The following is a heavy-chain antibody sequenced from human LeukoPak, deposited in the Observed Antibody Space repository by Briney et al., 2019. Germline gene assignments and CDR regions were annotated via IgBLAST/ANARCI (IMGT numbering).Heavy chain of an antibody. CDR3: ARESETSGWYDY. Sequence: GGSLRLSCAAPGFIFDNYAINWVRQAPGKGLEWVSLISGDGGSTFYADSVRGRFTISRDNTRKSLSLQMSSLRSEDTALYYCARESETSGWYDYWGQGTLVTVSS. J-gene: IGHJ4*02. CDR1: GFIFDNYA. CDR2: ISGDGGST. V-gene: IGHV3-43*02. D-gene: IGHD6-19*01.